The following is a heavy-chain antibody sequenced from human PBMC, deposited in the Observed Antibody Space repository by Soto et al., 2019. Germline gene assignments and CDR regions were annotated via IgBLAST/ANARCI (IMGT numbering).Heavy chain of an antibody. CDR1: GYTFTNYA. D-gene: IGHD3-16*01. Sequence: ASVKVSCKASGYTFTNYAMHWVRQAPGQRPEWMGWIHAGDGNTKFSQNFQGRVTFTRDTSANTAYMELSSLRSEDTAVYYCAFGTDYFHYWGQGTRVTVSS. J-gene: IGHJ1*01. V-gene: IGHV1-3*01. CDR3: AFGTDYFHY. CDR2: IHAGDGNT.